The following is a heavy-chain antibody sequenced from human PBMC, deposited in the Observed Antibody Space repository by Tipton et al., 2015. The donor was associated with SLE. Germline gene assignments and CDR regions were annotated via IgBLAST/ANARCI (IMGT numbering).Heavy chain of an antibody. CDR3: ASLWEVMEGYFDN. J-gene: IGHJ4*02. D-gene: IGHD1-26*01. Sequence: TLSLTCTVSGDSITSGNYYWSWLRRPAGAELEWVGRIYHTGITNYRPSLKSRVATSVDTSKNQFFLKLSSTTAADTAVYYCASLWEVMEGYFDNWGQGTQVTVSS. CDR2: IYHTGIT. V-gene: IGHV4-61*02. CDR1: GDSITSGNYY.